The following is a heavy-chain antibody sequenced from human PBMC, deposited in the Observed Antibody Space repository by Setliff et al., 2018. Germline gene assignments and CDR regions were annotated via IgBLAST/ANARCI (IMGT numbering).Heavy chain of an antibody. V-gene: IGHV4-39*01. Sequence: SETLSLTCTVSGGSISSHGFYWGWIRQPTGEGLEWIGSFYFGENTHYNPSLKSRLTISVDTSKTQFSLQLSSVTAADTAVYYCARHGRYTGTYADAFDIWGQGTMVTVSS. D-gene: IGHD1-26*01. CDR2: FYFGENT. CDR3: ARHGRYTGTYADAFDI. CDR1: GGSISSHGFY. J-gene: IGHJ3*02.